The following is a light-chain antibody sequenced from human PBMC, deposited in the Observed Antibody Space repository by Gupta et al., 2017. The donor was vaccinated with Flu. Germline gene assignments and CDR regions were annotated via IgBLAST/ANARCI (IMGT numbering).Light chain of an antibody. CDR1: GYNLGENF. CDR3: QAWDGGRGGGV. J-gene: IGLJ3*02. Sequence: TITCSCSGYNLGENFVNWYHQIPGPAPNLLIFRISMRPSGVPERFSGSKYGNTASLTISGPQSEDEADYYCQAWDGGRGGGVFGGGTKLTV. V-gene: IGLV1-47*01. CDR2: RIS.